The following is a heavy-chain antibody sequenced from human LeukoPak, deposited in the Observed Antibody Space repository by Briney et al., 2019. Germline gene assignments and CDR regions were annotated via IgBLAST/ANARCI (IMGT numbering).Heavy chain of an antibody. Sequence: PSETLSLTCTVSGGSISNYYWSWIRQPPGKGLEWIGYIYYSGSTNYNPSLKSRVTISVDTSKNQFSLQLSSVTAADTAVYYCARDQQRAFDIWGQGTMVTVSS. CDR1: GGSISNYY. V-gene: IGHV4-59*08. CDR2: IYYSGST. D-gene: IGHD6-13*01. J-gene: IGHJ3*02. CDR3: ARDQQRAFDI.